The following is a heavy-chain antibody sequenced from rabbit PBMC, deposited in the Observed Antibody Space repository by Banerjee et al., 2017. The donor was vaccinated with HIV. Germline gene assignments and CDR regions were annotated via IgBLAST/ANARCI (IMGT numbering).Heavy chain of an antibody. CDR2: INSSSRNV. Sequence: QEQLVESGGGLVQPGGSLKLSCKASGFDFSANYMSWVRQAPGKGLEWIGCINSSSRNVVYASWATGRFTISKTSSTTVTLQMTSLTAADTATYFCARGDYSSGWGEDLWGPGTLVTVS. CDR1: GFDFSANYM. CDR3: ARGDYSSGWGEDL. V-gene: IGHV1S45*01. D-gene: IGHD4-1*01. J-gene: IGHJ4*01.